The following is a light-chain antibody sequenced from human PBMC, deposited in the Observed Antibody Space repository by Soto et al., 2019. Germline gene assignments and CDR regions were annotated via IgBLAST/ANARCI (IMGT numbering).Light chain of an antibody. CDR2: KAS. CDR3: QQYNSYPST. J-gene: IGKJ1*01. Sequence: IQMTQSPSTLSASVGDRVTITCRASQSISSGLAWYQQKPGKAPKLLIYKASSLESGVPSRFSGSGSGTEFTLTISSLQPDDFATYYCQQYNSYPSTFGQGTKVEIK. CDR1: QSISSG. V-gene: IGKV1-5*03.